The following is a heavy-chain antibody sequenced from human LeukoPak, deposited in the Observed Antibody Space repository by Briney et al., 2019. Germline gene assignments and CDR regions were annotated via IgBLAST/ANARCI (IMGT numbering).Heavy chain of an antibody. CDR1: GFTFSSYW. D-gene: IGHD3-22*01. J-gene: IGHJ1*01. CDR3: ARAPSEIGGYYPESFRH. Sequence: GGSLRLSCAASGFTFSSYWMHWVRQAPGKGLVWVSRITINGRANSSASVKGRFTITRDNAKNTVSLQMIRLRAEDTGVYYCARAPSEIGGYYPESFRHWGQGTLVTVSS. CDR2: ITINGRA. V-gene: IGHV3-74*01.